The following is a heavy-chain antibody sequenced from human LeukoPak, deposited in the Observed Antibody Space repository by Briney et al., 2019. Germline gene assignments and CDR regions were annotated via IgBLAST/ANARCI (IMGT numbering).Heavy chain of an antibody. D-gene: IGHD3-10*01. V-gene: IGHV3-30*03. J-gene: IGHJ4*02. CDR1: GFTFSSYG. CDR2: ISYDGSNK. Sequence: GGSLRLSCAASGFTFSSYGMHWVRQAPGKGLEWVAVISYDGSNKYYADSVKGRFTISRDNSKNTLYLQMNSLRAEDMAVYYCARGTRGFAFGGQEPVVTVSS. CDR3: ARGTRGFAF.